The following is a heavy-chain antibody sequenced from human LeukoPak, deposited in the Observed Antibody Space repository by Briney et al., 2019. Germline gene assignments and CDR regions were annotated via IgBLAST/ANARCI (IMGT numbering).Heavy chain of an antibody. CDR1: GGSISSSSYY. J-gene: IGHJ5*02. CDR2: IYYSGST. D-gene: IGHD3-16*01. V-gene: IGHV4-39*01. CDR3: ARTAGDYDYVWGSERPRYGGGYWFDP. Sequence: SETLSLTCTVSGGSISSSSYYWGWIRQPPGKGLEWIGSIYYSGSTYYNPSLKSRVTISVDTSKNQFSLKLSSVTAADTAVYYCARTAGDYDYVWGSERPRYGGGYWFDPWGQGTLVTVSS.